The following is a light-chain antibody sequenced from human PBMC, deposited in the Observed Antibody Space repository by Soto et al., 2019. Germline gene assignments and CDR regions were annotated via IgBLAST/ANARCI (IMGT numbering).Light chain of an antibody. CDR2: GAS. Sequence: DIQMTQSPSSLSASVGDRVTITCRASHDVSYYLAWFQQRPGKAPKLLIFGASNLHIGVPSRFSGSGSGTEFTLTINNLQREDFATYYCQESFFTLGTFGRGTKVDIK. V-gene: IGKV1-16*01. CDR3: QESFFTLGT. CDR1: HDVSYY. J-gene: IGKJ1*01.